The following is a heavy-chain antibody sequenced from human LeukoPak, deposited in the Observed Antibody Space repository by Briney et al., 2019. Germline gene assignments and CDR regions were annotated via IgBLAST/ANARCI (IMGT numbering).Heavy chain of an antibody. CDR1: GVSISSSEW. CDR2: IHRDGRT. D-gene: IGHD3-9*01. V-gene: IGHV4-4*02. J-gene: IGHJ4*02. CDR3: GKTDIYFNPIDY. Sequence: PSETLSLTCAVSGVSISSSEWWIWVRQPPGQGLEWIGEIHRDGRTRYNPSLKSRVTMSMDYSKNQFSLSVTSVTAADTAIYYCGKTDIYFNPIDYWGPGSLDTVSS.